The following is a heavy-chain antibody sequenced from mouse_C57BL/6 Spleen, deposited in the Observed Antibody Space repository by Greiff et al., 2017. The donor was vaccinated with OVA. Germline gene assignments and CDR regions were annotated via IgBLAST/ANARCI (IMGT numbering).Heavy chain of an antibody. D-gene: IGHD1-1*01. V-gene: IGHV2-2*01. CDR1: GFSLTSYG. CDR3: ARNEATVVSFDY. Sequence: VQRVESGPGLVQPSQSLSITCTVSGFSLTSYGVHWVRQSPGKGLEWLGVIWRGGGTEYNAAFISRLSISKDNSKSQVFFKMNSLQAEDTAIYYCARNEATVVSFDYWGQGTTLTVSS. CDR2: IWRGGGT. J-gene: IGHJ2*01.